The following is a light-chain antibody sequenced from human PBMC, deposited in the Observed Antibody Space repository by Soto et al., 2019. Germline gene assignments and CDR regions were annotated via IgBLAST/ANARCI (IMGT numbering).Light chain of an antibody. J-gene: IGLJ2*01. CDR2: EGS. CDR1: SSGVEDYNL. CDR3: SSYAGAVV. Sequence: QSALTQPASVSGSPGQSITLSCTRTSSGVEDYNLVSWYQHHPGKAPKLIIYEGSQRPSGVSDRFSGSKSGNTASLTLSGLQAEDEADYYCSSYAGAVVFGGGTKLTVL. V-gene: IGLV2-23*01.